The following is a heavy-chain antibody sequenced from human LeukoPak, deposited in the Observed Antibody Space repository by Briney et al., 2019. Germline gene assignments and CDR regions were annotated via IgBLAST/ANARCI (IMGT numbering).Heavy chain of an antibody. CDR1: GFTFSSYA. CDR2: ISGSGGST. D-gene: IGHD3-16*01. Sequence: PGGSLRLSCAASGFTFSSYAMSWVRQAPGKGLEWVSVISGSGGSTYYADSVKGRFTISRDNSKNTLCLQMNSLRAEDTAVYYCAKDLGGVVAPGGVFDYWGQGTLVTVSS. CDR3: AKDLGGVVAPGGVFDY. J-gene: IGHJ4*02. V-gene: IGHV3-23*01.